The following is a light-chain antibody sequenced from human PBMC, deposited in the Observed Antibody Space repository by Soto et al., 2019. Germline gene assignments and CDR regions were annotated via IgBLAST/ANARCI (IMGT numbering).Light chain of an antibody. CDR1: SSNIGSNT. CDR3: SLYTSISTYV. Sequence: QSVLTQPPSASGTPGQRVTISCSGSSSNIGSNTVNWYQQPPGTAPKLMIYEVNNRPSGVPDRFSGSTSGNTASLTISGLQAEDEADYYCSLYTSISTYVFGTGTKVTAL. J-gene: IGLJ1*01. V-gene: IGLV2-18*01. CDR2: EVN.